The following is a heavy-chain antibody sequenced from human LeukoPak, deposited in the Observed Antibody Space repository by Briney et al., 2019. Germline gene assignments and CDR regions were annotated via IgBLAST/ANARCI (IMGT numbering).Heavy chain of an antibody. Sequence: SETLSLTCTVSGYSISSGYYWGWIRQPPGKGLEWIGNIYPSGTTYYNPSLKTRVTISVDTSKNQFSLKLNSVTAADTAVYYCARDYDVLTAYPPTQLFDPWGKGTTVTVSS. D-gene: IGHD3-9*01. CDR1: GYSISSGYY. V-gene: IGHV4-38-2*02. J-gene: IGHJ6*04. CDR3: ARDYDVLTAYPPTQLFDP. CDR2: IYPSGTT.